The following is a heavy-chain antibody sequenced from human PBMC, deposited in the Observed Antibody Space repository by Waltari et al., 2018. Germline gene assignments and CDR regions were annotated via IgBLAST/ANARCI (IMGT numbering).Heavy chain of an antibody. J-gene: IGHJ5*02. V-gene: IGHV1-69*13. Sequence: QVQLVQSGAEVKKPGSSVQVSCKASGGTFSTYSITWVRQAPGQGLEWIGRIIPFFGTANYAQNFQGRVTITADRSTTTAYMELTSLRSEDTAIYYCARAGQGTGSRWHRIDMDWFDPWGQGTLVTVSS. D-gene: IGHD6-13*01. CDR3: ARAGQGTGSRWHRIDMDWFDP. CDR1: GGTFSTYS. CDR2: IIPFFGTA.